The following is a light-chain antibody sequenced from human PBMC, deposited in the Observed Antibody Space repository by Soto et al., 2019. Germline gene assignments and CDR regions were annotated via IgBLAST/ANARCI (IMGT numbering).Light chain of an antibody. CDR1: QTISSW. V-gene: IGKV1-5*03. CDR3: QQYMSYS. J-gene: IGKJ1*01. CDR2: KAS. Sequence: IQMTQSPSTLSGSVGDRVTITCRASQTISSWLAWYQQKPGKAPKLLIYKASTLKSGVPSRFSGSGSGTEFTLTISSLQPDDFATYYCQQYMSYSFGQGTKVEIK.